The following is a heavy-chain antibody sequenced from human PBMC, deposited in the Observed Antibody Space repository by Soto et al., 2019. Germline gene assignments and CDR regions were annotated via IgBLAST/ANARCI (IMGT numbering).Heavy chain of an antibody. CDR2: ISGSGDVP. J-gene: IGHJ2*01. D-gene: IGHD4-17*01. V-gene: IGHV3-23*01. CDR3: AKDRMRSDYGLDWYFDL. Sequence: EEQLLESGGALVQPGESLRLSCVASGFAFTSYALSWVRQAPGKVLEWVAAISGSGDVPSYADSVRGRFTVYRDNSMNTLYLVMNSLRPEDTAVYYCAKDRMRSDYGLDWYFDLWGRGTLVTVSS. CDR1: GFAFTSYA.